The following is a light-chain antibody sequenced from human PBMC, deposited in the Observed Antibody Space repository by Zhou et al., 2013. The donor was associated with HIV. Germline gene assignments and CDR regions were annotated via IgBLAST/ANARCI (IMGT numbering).Light chain of an antibody. V-gene: IGKV1-9*01. CDR3: QQLNSYPQLT. CDR1: QGISSY. Sequence: DIQLTQSPSFLSASVGDRVTITCRASQGISSYLAWYQQKPGKAPKLLIYAASTLQSGVPSRFSGSGSGTEFTLTISSLQPEDFATYYCQQLNSYPQLTFGRRDQGGDQT. CDR2: AAS. J-gene: IGKJ4*01.